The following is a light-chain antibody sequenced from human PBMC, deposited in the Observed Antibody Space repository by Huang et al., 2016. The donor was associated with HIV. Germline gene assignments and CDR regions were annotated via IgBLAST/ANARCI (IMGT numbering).Light chain of an antibody. Sequence: DIVMTQSPDSLPVSLGERATIHCKSSQSVLDRSNRKKYVAWYQQKPGQAPKLLIAWPCVRGSGVPDRFRGSGSGTDFTLTIDNLQAEDVAVYYCQQYFSTPAFGQGTNVDI. CDR1: QSVLDRSNRKKY. J-gene: IGKJ1*01. CDR2: WPC. V-gene: IGKV4-1*01. CDR3: QQYFSTPA.